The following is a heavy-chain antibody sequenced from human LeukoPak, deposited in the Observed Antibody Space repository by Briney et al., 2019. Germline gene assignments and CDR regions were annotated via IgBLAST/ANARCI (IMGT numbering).Heavy chain of an antibody. CDR1: GGSISSYY. Sequence: SETLSLTCTVSGGSISSYYWSWIRQPPGKGLEWIGYIYYSGSTNYNPSLKSRVTIPVDTSKNQFSLKLSSVTAADTAVYYCARLRYFDWLLQYWYFDLWGRGTLVTVSS. CDR2: IYYSGST. D-gene: IGHD3-9*01. V-gene: IGHV4-59*08. CDR3: ARLRYFDWLLQYWYFDL. J-gene: IGHJ2*01.